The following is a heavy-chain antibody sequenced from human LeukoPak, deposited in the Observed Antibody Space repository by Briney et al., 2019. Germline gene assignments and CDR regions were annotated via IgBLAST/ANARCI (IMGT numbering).Heavy chain of an antibody. J-gene: IGHJ6*02. D-gene: IGHD6-13*01. CDR3: ARGVLSVTRLGPIAAAVHTELLYYYYGMDV. Sequence: WASVKVSCKASGYTFTSYDINWVRQATGQGLEWMGWMNPNSGNTGYAQKFQGRVTMTRNTSISTAYMELSSLRSEDTAVYYCARGVLSVTRLGPIAAAVHTELLYYYYGMDVWGQGTTVTVSS. CDR2: MNPNSGNT. V-gene: IGHV1-8*01. CDR1: GYTFTSYD.